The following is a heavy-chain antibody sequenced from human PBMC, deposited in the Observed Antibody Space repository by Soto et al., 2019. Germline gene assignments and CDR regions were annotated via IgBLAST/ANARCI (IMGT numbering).Heavy chain of an antibody. D-gene: IGHD3-22*01. CDR3: AKFETYYYDSSPVPMDV. Sequence: GGSLRLSCAASGFTFSSYAMSWVRQAPGKGLEWVSAISGSGGSTYYADSVKGRFTISRDNSKNTLYLQMNSLRAEDTAVYYCAKFETYYYDSSPVPMDVWGQGTTVTVSS. J-gene: IGHJ6*02. CDR1: GFTFSSYA. V-gene: IGHV3-23*01. CDR2: ISGSGGST.